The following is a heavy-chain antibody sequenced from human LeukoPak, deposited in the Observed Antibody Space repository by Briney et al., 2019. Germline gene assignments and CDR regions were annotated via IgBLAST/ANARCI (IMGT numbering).Heavy chain of an antibody. V-gene: IGHV4-30-4*08. CDR3: ARVWAGTYYFDY. D-gene: IGHD1-7*01. CDR2: IYYSGNT. J-gene: IGHJ4*02. Sequence: PSETLSLTCTVSGGSISSSSYYWGWIRQPPGKGLEWLGYIYYSGNTYYNPSLQSRLTISLDTSKNQFSLRLTSVTAADTAVYYCARVWAGTYYFDYWGQGTLITVSS. CDR1: GGSISSSSYY.